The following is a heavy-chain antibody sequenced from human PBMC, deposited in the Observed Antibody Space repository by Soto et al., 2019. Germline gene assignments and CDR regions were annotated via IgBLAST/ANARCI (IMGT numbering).Heavy chain of an antibody. J-gene: IGHJ4*02. CDR2: ISPKSGGT. D-gene: IGHD1-7*01. CDR3: GRGRSGELVVFY. CDR1: GYTFTGYY. Sequence: QVQLVQSGAEVKKSGASVMVSCKASGYTFTGYYIHWVRQAPGQGFEWVGEISPKSGGTRYAQKFQGRVTMTKDTSITTVYMELSNLSPDDTAVYYCGRGRSGELVVFYWGQGTLVTVHS. V-gene: IGHV1-2*02.